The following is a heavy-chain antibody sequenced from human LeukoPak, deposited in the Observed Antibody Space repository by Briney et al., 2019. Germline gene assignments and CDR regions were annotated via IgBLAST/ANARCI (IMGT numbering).Heavy chain of an antibody. CDR2: ISYDGSNK. CDR3: AKSLSTVVVPAAIPEEGG. CDR1: GFTFNNYG. D-gene: IGHD2-2*02. V-gene: IGHV3-30*18. J-gene: IGHJ4*02. Sequence: PGGSLRLSCAASGFTFNNYGMHWVRQAPGKGLEWVAVISYDGSNKYYADSVKGRFTISRDNSKNTLYLQMNSLRAEDTAVYYCAKSLSTVVVPAAIPEEGGWGQGTLVTVSS.